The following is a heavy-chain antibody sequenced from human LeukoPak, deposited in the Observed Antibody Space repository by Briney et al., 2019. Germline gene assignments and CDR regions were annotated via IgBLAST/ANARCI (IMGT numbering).Heavy chain of an antibody. Sequence: PSETLSLTCAVYGGSFSGYYWSWIRQPPGKGLEWIGEINHSGSTNYNPSLKSRVTISVDTSKNQFSLKLSSVTAADTAVYYCARAPGGSYPFFDYWGQGTLVTVSS. CDR1: GGSFSGYY. J-gene: IGHJ4*02. V-gene: IGHV4-34*01. CDR2: INHSGST. D-gene: IGHD1-26*01. CDR3: ARAPGGSYPFFDY.